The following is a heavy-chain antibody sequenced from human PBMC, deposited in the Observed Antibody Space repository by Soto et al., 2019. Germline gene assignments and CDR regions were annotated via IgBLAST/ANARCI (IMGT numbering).Heavy chain of an antibody. Sequence: SETLSLTCTVSGGSIRSGGYYWSWVRQNPRKGLEWIGNIYYSGNAYYNPSLKSRLTISVDTSKNQFSLNLSSVTAADTAVYYCARDRLMATAGTARHYFGLDVWGQGTTVTVSS. D-gene: IGHD5-18*01. J-gene: IGHJ6*02. CDR3: ARDRLMATAGTARHYFGLDV. V-gene: IGHV4-31*03. CDR2: IYYSGNA. CDR1: GGSIRSGGYY.